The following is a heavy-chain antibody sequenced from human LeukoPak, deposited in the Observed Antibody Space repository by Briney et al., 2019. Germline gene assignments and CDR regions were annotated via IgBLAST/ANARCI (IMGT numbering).Heavy chain of an antibody. D-gene: IGHD5-18*01. CDR1: GGSISSYY. J-gene: IGHJ6*03. V-gene: IGHV4-4*07. Sequence: SETLSLTCTVSGGSISSYYWSWIRQPAGKGLEWIGRIYTSGSTNYNPSLKSRVTMPVDTSKNQFSLKLSSVTAADTAVYYCARGSRPPAMGYYYYYMDVWGKGTTVTVSS. CDR3: ARGSRPPAMGYYYYYMDV. CDR2: IYTSGST.